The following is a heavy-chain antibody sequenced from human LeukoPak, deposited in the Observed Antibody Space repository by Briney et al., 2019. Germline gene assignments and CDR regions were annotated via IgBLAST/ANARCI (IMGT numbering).Heavy chain of an antibody. Sequence: PGGSLRLSCAASGFTFTTYDMNWVRQAPGKGLEWVSYISRDSAYIYLADSVKGRFTISRDNAKNSLYLQMNSLRGEETAVYYCARYDAPTARASGMDVRGKGNTGTVS. CDR3: ARYDAPTARASGMDV. CDR1: GFTFTTYD. V-gene: IGHV3-21*01. CDR2: ISRDSAYI. D-gene: IGHD6-6*01. J-gene: IGHJ6*04.